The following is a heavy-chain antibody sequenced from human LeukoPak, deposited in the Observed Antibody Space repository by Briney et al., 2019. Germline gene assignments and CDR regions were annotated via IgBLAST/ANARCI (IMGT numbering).Heavy chain of an antibody. D-gene: IGHD1-26*01. CDR3: ARDSPRGGSYLFYGFDY. Sequence: GASVKVSCKASGYTFTSYDINWVRQATGQGLEWMGWMNPNSGNTGYAQKFQGRVTMTRNTSISTAYMELSSLRSEDTAVYYCARDSPRGGSYLFYGFDYWGQGTLVTVSS. J-gene: IGHJ4*02. V-gene: IGHV1-8*01. CDR1: GYTFTSYD. CDR2: MNPNSGNT.